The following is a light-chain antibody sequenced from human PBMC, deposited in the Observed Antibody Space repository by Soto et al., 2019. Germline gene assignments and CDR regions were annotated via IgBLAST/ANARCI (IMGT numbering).Light chain of an antibody. Sequence: QSVLTQPASVSGSPGQSFTIPRTGSSSDVGAYHSVSWYQQHPGKAPKLIIFDVSNRPSGVSNRFSGSKSGNTASLTISGLQAEDEADYYCSSFTDTGTVMFGGGTKLTVL. CDR3: SSFTDTGTVM. CDR2: DVS. CDR1: SSDVGAYHS. J-gene: IGLJ3*02. V-gene: IGLV2-14*03.